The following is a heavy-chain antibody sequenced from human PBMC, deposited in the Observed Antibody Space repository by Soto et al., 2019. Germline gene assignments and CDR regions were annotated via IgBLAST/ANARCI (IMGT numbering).Heavy chain of an antibody. CDR3: AKGDHDSSCWLVY. Sequence: EVQLLESGGGLVQPGGSLRLSCAASGFTFSSYAMSWVRQAPGKGLEWVSAISGSGGSTYYADSVKGRFTISRDNSKHTLYLQMNSRRAEDTAVYYCAKGDHDSSCWLVYWGQGTLVTVSS. CDR1: GFTFSSYA. CDR2: ISGSGGST. V-gene: IGHV3-23*01. D-gene: IGHD6-19*01. J-gene: IGHJ4*02.